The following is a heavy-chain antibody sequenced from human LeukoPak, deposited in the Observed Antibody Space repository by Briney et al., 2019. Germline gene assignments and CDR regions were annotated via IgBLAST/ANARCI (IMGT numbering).Heavy chain of an antibody. Sequence: SETLSLTCTVSGVFISSSSYYWGWLRQPPGKGLEWIGSIYHSGSTYYNPSLKSRVTISVDTSKNQFSLKLSSVTAAAPAVYYCARRRAAAGTYHYWGQGTLVTVSS. J-gene: IGHJ4*02. CDR2: IYHSGST. D-gene: IGHD6-25*01. CDR3: ARRRAAAGTYHY. CDR1: GVFISSSSYY. V-gene: IGHV4-39*01.